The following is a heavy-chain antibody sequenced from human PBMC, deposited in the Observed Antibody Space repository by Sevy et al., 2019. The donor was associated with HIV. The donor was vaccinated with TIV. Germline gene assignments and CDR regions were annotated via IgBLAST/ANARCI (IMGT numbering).Heavy chain of an antibody. CDR2: IRSKANSYAT. CDR1: GFTFSGSA. V-gene: IGHV3-73*01. CDR3: TRELTYYDYVWGSYRYTGYYGMDV. D-gene: IGHD3-16*02. Sequence: GGSLRLSCAASGFTFSGSAMHWVRQASGKGLKWVGRIRSKANSYATADAASVKGRFTISRDDSKNTAYLQMNSLKTEDTAVYYCTRELTYYDYVWGSYRYTGYYGMDVWGQRTTVTVSS. J-gene: IGHJ6*02.